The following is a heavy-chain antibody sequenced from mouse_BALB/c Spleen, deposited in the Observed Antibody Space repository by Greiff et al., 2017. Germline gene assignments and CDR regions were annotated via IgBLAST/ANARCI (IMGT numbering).Heavy chain of an antibody. D-gene: IGHD2-3*01. CDR3: ARGVTTAY. Sequence: VKLMESGAELVRPGTSVKVSCKASGYAFTNYLIEWVKQRPGQGLEWIGVINPGSGGTNYNEKFKGKATLTADKSSSTAYMQLSSLTSDDSAVYFCARGVTTAYWGQGTLVTVSA. CDR2: INPGSGGT. V-gene: IGHV1-54*01. J-gene: IGHJ3*01. CDR1: GYAFTNYL.